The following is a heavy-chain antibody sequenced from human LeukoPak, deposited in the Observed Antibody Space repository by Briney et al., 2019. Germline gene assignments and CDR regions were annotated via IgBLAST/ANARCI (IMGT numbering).Heavy chain of an antibody. Sequence: PGGSLRLSCAASGFTFSSYAMSWVRQAPGKGLEWVSSISGSGVITYYADSVKGRITNSRDNSKNMFYLHMNSLRAEDTAVYYCAKQSASRAFDYWGQGILVIVSS. J-gene: IGHJ4*02. CDR1: GFTFSSYA. CDR3: AKQSASRAFDY. V-gene: IGHV3-23*01. CDR2: ISGSGVIT.